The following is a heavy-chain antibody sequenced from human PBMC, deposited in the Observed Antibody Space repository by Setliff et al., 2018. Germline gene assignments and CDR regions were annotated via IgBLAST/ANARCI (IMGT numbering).Heavy chain of an antibody. J-gene: IGHJ6*03. CDR3: ARHVGSRSRGYNYYYYYMDV. D-gene: IGHD3-10*01. CDR1: GFTFDDYV. V-gene: IGHV4-34*08. Sequence: SETLRLSCAASGFTFDDYVMSWIRQPPGKGLEWIGEINHTGSTNYSPSLKSRVTISVDTSKNQFSLKLSSVTAADTAVYYCARHVGSRSRGYNYYYYYMDVWGKGTTVTVSS. CDR2: INHTGST.